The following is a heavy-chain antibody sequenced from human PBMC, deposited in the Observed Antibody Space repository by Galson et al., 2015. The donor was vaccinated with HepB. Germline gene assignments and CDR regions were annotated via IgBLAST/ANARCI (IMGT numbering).Heavy chain of an antibody. J-gene: IGHJ5*02. CDR2: INPTGGTT. D-gene: IGHD2-2*02. Sequence: SVKVSCKASGYTFTYYFIQWVRQAPGQGLEWMGVINPTGGTTSYSQKFQGRVTMTRDTSTSTVQMALSSLSSEDTAIYYCARNNCTSANCYMGLGGFDDLWGQGTLVTVSS. CDR1: GYTFTYYF. CDR3: ARNNCTSANCYMGLGGFDDL. V-gene: IGHV1-46*01.